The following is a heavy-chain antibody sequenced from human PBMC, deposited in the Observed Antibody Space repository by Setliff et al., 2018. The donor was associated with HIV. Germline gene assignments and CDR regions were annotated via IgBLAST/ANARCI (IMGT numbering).Heavy chain of an antibody. CDR1: GVTFNYSF. J-gene: IGHJ1*01. V-gene: IGHV1-69*13. D-gene: IGHD3-22*01. CDR3: ARGADASGYFYREYFQH. Sequence: SVKVSCQASGVTFNYSFITWVRQAPGQGLEWMGGVVPTIHEATYAQKFQGRVTITADESATTVYIEMSGLTSEDTAIYYCARGADASGYFYREYFQHWGQGTLVTVSS. CDR2: VVPTIHEA.